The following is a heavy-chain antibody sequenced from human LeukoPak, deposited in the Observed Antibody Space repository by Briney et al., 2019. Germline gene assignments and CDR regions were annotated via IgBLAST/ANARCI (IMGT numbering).Heavy chain of an antibody. J-gene: IGHJ3*02. CDR1: GGSFSGYY. V-gene: IGHV4-4*07. CDR2: IYTSGST. CDR3: ARDLYLRSSDAFDI. Sequence: SETLSLTCAVYGGSFSGYYWSWIRQPAGKGLEWIGRIYTSGSTNYNPSLKSRVTMSVDTSKNQFSLKLSSVTAADTAVYYCARDLYLRSSDAFDIWGQGTMVTVSS. D-gene: IGHD3-10*01.